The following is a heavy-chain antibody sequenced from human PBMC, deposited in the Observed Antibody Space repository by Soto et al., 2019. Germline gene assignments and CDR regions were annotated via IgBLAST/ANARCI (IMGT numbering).Heavy chain of an antibody. CDR3: AKHDYGDYFAWYFDL. J-gene: IGHJ2*01. Sequence: EVQLLESGGGLVQPGGSLRLSCAASGFTFSSYAMSWVRQAPGKGLEWVAAISGSGGSTYYADSVKGRFTISRDNSKNTLDLQMNSLRAEDTAVYYCAKHDYGDYFAWYFDLWGRGTLVTVSS. D-gene: IGHD4-17*01. V-gene: IGHV3-23*01. CDR1: GFTFSSYA. CDR2: ISGSGGST.